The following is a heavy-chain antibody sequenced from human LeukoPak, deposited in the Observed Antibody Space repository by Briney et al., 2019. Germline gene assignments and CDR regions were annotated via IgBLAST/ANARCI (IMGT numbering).Heavy chain of an antibody. CDR3: ARLDSGRYLGQYP. Sequence: ASVKVSCKASGYTFTSDSISWVRQAPGQGLEWMGWISAYNGNTNYAQKLKGRVAVTTDTSTSTAYMELRSLRSDDTAVYYCARLDSGRYLGQYPWGQGTLVTVSS. V-gene: IGHV1-18*01. J-gene: IGHJ5*02. CDR2: ISAYNGNT. D-gene: IGHD1-26*01. CDR1: GYTFTSDS.